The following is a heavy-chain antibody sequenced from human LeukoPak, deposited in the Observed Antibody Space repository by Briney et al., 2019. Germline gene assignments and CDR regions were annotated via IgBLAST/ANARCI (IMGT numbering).Heavy chain of an antibody. CDR2: IIPIFGTA. CDR1: GGTFSSYA. D-gene: IGHD2-2*01. J-gene: IGHJ6*02. CDR3: GIFSIVVVPAVSYGMDV. V-gene: IGHV1-69*01. Sequence: SVKVSCKASGGTFSSYAISWVRQAPGQGLEWMGGIIPIFGTANYAQKFQGRVTITADESTSTAYMELSSLRSEDTAVYYCGIFSIVVVPAVSYGMDVWGQGTTVTVSS.